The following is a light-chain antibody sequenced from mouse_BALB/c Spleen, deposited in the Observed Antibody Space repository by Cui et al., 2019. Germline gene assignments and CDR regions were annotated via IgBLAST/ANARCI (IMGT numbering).Light chain of an antibody. J-gene: IGKJ2*01. CDR3: FQGSHVPT. V-gene: IGKV1-117*01. Sequence: DGLQTQTPLSLASSLGEQSSIACRSSKSIVHSNGNTYLECYLQKPSQSPKLLYYKVSNRFSGVPDRCSGSGSGTDFTIKISRVEAEDLGVYYCFQGSHVPTFGGGTKLEIK. CDR2: KVS. CDR1: KSIVHSNGNTY.